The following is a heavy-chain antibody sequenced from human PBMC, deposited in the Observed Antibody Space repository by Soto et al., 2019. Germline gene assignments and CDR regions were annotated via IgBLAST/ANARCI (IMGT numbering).Heavy chain of an antibody. CDR3: ARVRRDIVVVPAAMPTDY. CDR2: ISSSSSTI. Sequence: GGSLRLSCAASGFTFSSYSMNWVRQAPGKGLEWVSYISSSSSTIYYADSVKGRFTISRDNAKNSLYLQMNSLRDADTAVYYCARVRRDIVVVPAAMPTDYWGQGTLVTVSS. V-gene: IGHV3-48*02. CDR1: GFTFSSYS. D-gene: IGHD2-2*01. J-gene: IGHJ4*02.